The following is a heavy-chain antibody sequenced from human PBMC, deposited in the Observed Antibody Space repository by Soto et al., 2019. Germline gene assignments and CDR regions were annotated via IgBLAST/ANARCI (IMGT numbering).Heavy chain of an antibody. D-gene: IGHD2-21*01. CDR1: GFSLDTWGVG. CDR3: ARALGSCGSYYFDH. Sequence: QITLKESGPTLVRPTQTLTLTCTVSGFSLDTWGVGVGWIRQPPGKAPEWLALIYWDDDKRYSPSLKNRLTITKETSNNQVVLTVTTMDPVDTVTYYCARALGSCGSYYFDHWGQGTLVTVSS. V-gene: IGHV2-5*02. J-gene: IGHJ4*02. CDR2: IYWDDDK.